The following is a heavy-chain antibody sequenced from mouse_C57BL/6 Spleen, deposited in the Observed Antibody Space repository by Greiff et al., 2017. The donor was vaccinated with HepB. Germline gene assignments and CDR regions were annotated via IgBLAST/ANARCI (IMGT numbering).Heavy chain of an antibody. V-gene: IGHV1-50*01. J-gene: IGHJ1*03. CDR2: IDPSDSYT. CDR3: ARRLGWYFDV. Sequence: VQLQQSGAELVKPGASVKLSCKASGYTFTSYWMQWVKQRPGQGLEWIGEIDPSDSYTNYNQKFKGKATLTVDTSSSTAYMQLSSLTSEDSAVYYCARRLGWYFDVWGTGTTVTVSS. D-gene: IGHD4-1*01. CDR1: GYTFTSYW.